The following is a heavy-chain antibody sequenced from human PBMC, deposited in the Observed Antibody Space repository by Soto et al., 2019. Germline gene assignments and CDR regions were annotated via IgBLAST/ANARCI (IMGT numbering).Heavy chain of an antibody. J-gene: IGHJ6*02. CDR3: ARDTSLVPAVGYFGMDV. CDR1: GGSISSGDYY. V-gene: IGHV3-11*01. D-gene: IGHD2-2*01. Sequence: LSLTCTVSGGSISSGDYYWSWIRQPPGKGLEWISYISSSGSTIYYADSVKGRFTISRDNAKNSLYLQMNSLRAEDTAVYYCARDTSLVPAVGYFGMDVWGQGTTVTVSS. CDR2: ISSSGSTI.